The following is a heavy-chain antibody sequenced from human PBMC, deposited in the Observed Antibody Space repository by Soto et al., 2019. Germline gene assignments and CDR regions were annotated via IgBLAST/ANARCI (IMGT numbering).Heavy chain of an antibody. CDR1: GGSISSYY. CDR3: ARGRGGWFINQLLNAFDI. CDR2: IYYSGST. D-gene: IGHD2-2*01. J-gene: IGHJ3*02. Sequence: SETLSLTCTVSGGSISSYYWSWIRQPPGKGLEWIEYIYYSGSTNYNPSLKSRVTISVDTSKNQFSLKLSSVTAADTAVYYCARGRGGWFINQLLNAFDIWGQGTMVTVSS. V-gene: IGHV4-59*01.